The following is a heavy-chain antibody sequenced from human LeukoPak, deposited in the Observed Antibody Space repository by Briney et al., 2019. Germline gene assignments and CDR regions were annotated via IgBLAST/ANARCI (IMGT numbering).Heavy chain of an antibody. D-gene: IGHD2/OR15-2a*01. V-gene: IGHV3-23*01. J-gene: IGHJ4*02. Sequence: PGGSLRLSCAASGFTFSSYTMSWVRQAPGKGLEWVSTITTSDGNTYYADSVKGRFTTSRDNSKNTLYLQVNSLRAVDTAVYYCAKAAPDTTYFDYWGQGTLVTVSS. CDR1: GFTFSSYT. CDR3: AKAAPDTTYFDY. CDR2: ITTSDGNT.